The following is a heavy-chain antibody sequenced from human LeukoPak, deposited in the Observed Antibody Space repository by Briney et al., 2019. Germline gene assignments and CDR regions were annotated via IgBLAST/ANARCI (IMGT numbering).Heavy chain of an antibody. CDR2: IRGSGGST. CDR1: GFTFSSYG. Sequence: GGSLRLSCAASGFTFSSYGMSWVRQAPGKGLEWVSAIRGSGGSTYYADSVKGRFTISRDNAKNSVYLQMNSLRAEDTAVYYCVRDEDPTYYEDWGQGTQVTVSS. J-gene: IGHJ4*02. CDR3: VRDEDPTYYED. V-gene: IGHV3-23*01.